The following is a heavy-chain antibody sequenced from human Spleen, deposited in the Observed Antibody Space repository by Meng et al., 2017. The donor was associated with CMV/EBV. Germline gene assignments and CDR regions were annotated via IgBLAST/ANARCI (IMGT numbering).Heavy chain of an antibody. CDR3: AREGGILGDSDAFDI. J-gene: IGHJ3*02. V-gene: IGHV3-7*01. D-gene: IGHD1-26*01. Sequence: GGSLRLSCAASGFTFSSYGMHWVRQAPGKGLEWVANIKQDGSEKYYVDSVKGRFTISRDNAKNSLNLQMDSLRAEDTAVYYCAREGGILGDSDAFDIWGQGTMVTVSS. CDR1: GFTFSSYG. CDR2: IKQDGSEK.